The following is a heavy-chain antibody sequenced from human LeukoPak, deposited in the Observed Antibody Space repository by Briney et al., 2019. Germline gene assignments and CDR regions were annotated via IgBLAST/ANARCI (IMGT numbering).Heavy chain of an antibody. D-gene: IGHD3-10*01. CDR3: ARGGGVLLWFGELQV. Sequence: PSETLSLTCAVYGGSFSGYYWSWIRQPAGKGLEWIGRIYTSGSTNYNPSLKSRVTMSVDTSKNQFSLKLSSVTAADTAVYYCARGGGVLLWFGELQVWGQGTLVTVSS. CDR1: GGSFSGYY. V-gene: IGHV4-59*10. J-gene: IGHJ4*02. CDR2: IYTSGST.